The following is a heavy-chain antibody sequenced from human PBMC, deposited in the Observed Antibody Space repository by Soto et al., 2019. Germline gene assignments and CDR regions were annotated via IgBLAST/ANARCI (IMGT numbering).Heavy chain of an antibody. V-gene: IGHV4-31*03. CDR1: GGSISSGGYY. D-gene: IGHD1-26*01. CDR3: ARRNKRGGGSYSLDY. CDR2: IYYSGST. Sequence: QVQLQESGPGLVKPSQTLSLTCTVSGGSISSGGYYWSWIRQHPGKGLEWIGYIYYSGSTYYNPSLKSRVTISVDTSKNQVSLKRSSVTAADTAVYYCARRNKRGGGSYSLDYWGQGTMVTVSS. J-gene: IGHJ4*02.